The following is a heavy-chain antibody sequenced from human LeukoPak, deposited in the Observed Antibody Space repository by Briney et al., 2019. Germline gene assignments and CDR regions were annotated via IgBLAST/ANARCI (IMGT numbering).Heavy chain of an antibody. V-gene: IGHV4-39*01. CDR2: IYYSGST. CDR1: GGSISSSRYY. Sequence: SETLSLTCTVSGGSISSSRYYWGWIRQPPGKGLEWIGSIYYSGSTYYNPSLKSRVTISVDTSKNQFSLKLSSVTAADTAVYYCASLGSPDDYYGMDVWGQGTTVTVSS. D-gene: IGHD1-14*01. CDR3: ASLGSPDDYYGMDV. J-gene: IGHJ6*02.